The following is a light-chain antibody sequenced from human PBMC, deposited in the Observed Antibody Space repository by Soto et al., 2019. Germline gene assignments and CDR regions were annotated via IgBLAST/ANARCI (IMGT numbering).Light chain of an antibody. CDR2: EVS. CDR3: SSYSISTAYL. Sequence: QSVLTQPASVSGSPGQSITISCTGTSSDVGGYHYVSWYQLLPGKDPKLILFEVSIRPSGVSYRFSGSKSGNTASLTISGLQAEDEADYFCSSYSISTAYLFGTGTKLTVL. CDR1: SSDVGGYHY. J-gene: IGLJ1*01. V-gene: IGLV2-14*01.